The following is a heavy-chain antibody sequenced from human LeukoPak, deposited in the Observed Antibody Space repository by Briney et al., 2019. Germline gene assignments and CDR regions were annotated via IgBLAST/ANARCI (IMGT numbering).Heavy chain of an antibody. CDR2: INPNSGGT. D-gene: IGHD3-3*01. CDR3: AREPHYDFWSFDP. V-gene: IGHV1-2*02. J-gene: IGHJ5*02. Sequence: ASVKVSCKASGYTFTGYYMHWVRQAPGQGLEWMGWINPNSGGTNYAQKFQGRVTMTRDTSISTAYMELSRLRSDDTAVYYCAREPHYDFWSFDPWGQETLVTVSS. CDR1: GYTFTGYY.